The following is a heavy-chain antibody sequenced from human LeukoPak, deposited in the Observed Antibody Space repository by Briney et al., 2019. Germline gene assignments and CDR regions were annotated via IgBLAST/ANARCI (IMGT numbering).Heavy chain of an antibody. CDR1: AFTFSSYA. CDR3: AKTRPLDSSSWSHGDY. D-gene: IGHD6-13*01. CDR2: ISGSGDST. J-gene: IGHJ4*02. V-gene: IGHV3-23*01. Sequence: GGSLRLSCAASAFTFSSYAMSWVRQAPGKGLEWVSAISGSGDSTYYGDSVKGRFTISRDNSKNTLYLQMNSLRAEDTAAYYCAKTRPLDSSSWSHGDYWGQGTLVTVSS.